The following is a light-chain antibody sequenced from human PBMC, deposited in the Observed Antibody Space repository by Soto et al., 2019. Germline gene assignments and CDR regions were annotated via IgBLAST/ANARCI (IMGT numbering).Light chain of an antibody. CDR3: AAWDDSLGGLDV. J-gene: IGLJ1*01. CDR1: SSNIGNNA. Sequence: QSVLTQPPSVSDAPRQRVTISCSGSSSNIGNNAVNWYQQLPGKAPKLLIYYNDLLPSGVSDRFSGSKSGTSASLAISGLQSEDEADYYCAAWDDSLGGLDVFGTGTKVTVL. V-gene: IGLV1-36*01. CDR2: YND.